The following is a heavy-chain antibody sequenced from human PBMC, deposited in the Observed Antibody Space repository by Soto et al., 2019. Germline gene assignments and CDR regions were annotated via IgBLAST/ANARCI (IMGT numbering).Heavy chain of an antibody. J-gene: IGHJ4*02. CDR3: AVGHSRSWYLDY. Sequence: QVQLVQSGAEAKKPGASVKVSCKASGYTFINYGISWVRQAPGQGLEWMGWISASNGNTNYAQKFQGRVTMTTDTSTSTAYMELRSLRSDDTAVYYCAVGHSRSWYLDYWGQGTLVTVSS. V-gene: IGHV1-18*04. CDR2: ISASNGNT. D-gene: IGHD6-13*01. CDR1: GYTFINYG.